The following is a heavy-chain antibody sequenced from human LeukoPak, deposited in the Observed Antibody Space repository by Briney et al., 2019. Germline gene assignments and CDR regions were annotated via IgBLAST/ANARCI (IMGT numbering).Heavy chain of an antibody. Sequence: GASVKVSCKASGYSFTSYYMHWVRQAPGQGLEWMGIINPSGGSTSYAQKFQGRVTMTRDTSTSTVYMELSSLRSEDTAVYYCARMYYYDSSGYYSNAFDIWGQGTMVTVSS. CDR1: GYSFTSYY. J-gene: IGHJ3*02. V-gene: IGHV1-46*01. CDR3: ARMYYYDSSGYYSNAFDI. D-gene: IGHD3-22*01. CDR2: INPSGGST.